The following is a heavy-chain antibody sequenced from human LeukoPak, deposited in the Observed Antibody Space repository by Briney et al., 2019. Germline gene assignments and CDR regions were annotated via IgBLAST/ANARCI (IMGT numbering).Heavy chain of an antibody. CDR1: GGSFSGYY. V-gene: IGHV4-34*01. J-gene: IGHJ4*02. Sequence: KPSETLSLTCAVYGGSFSGYYWSWIRQPPGKGLEWIGEINHSGSTNYNPSLKSRVTISVDTSKNQFSLKLSSVTAADTAVYYCARGWRITMIVVVIPYFDYWGQGTLVTVSS. CDR2: INHSGST. CDR3: ARGWRITMIVVVIPYFDY. D-gene: IGHD3-22*01.